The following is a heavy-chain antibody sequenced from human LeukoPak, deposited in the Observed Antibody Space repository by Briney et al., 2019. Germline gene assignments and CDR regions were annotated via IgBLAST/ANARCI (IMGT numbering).Heavy chain of an antibody. V-gene: IGHV3-23*01. D-gene: IGHD5-12*01. Sequence: PGGSLRLSCAASGFTFSSYVMSLVRQAPGKGLEWVSTSSGSGGSTYYADSVKGRFTISRDISKNTLYMQMNSLRADDTAIYYCAKGSRDGYNYYFDHWGQGTLVTVSS. CDR1: GFTFSSYV. J-gene: IGHJ4*02. CDR2: SSGSGGST. CDR3: AKGSRDGYNYYFDH.